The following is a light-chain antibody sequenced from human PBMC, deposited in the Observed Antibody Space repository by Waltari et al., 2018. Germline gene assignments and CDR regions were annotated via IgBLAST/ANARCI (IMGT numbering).Light chain of an antibody. CDR2: QVS. CDR1: QSLVHSDGNTY. Sequence: EVVMTKSPLSLPVTLGQPASIACRSTQSLVHSDGNTYLNWFQQRPGQSPRRLIYQVSNRDSGVPDRFSGSGSGTDFTLRISRVEAEDVGVYFCMQGTLWPRWTFGQGTKVEIK. V-gene: IGKV2-30*02. CDR3: MQGTLWPRWT. J-gene: IGKJ1*01.